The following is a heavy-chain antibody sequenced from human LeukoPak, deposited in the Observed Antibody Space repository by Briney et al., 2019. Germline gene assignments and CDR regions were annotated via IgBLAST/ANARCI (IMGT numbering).Heavy chain of an antibody. Sequence: PSETLSLTCAISGGSINSHYWGWIRQPPGKALRWIGNVYYTGKSSYNPSLRSRVTISLDTSKNHLSLNLTSVLAADTAIYYCVRRDAGWNYFDYWGQGILVTVSS. V-gene: IGHV4-59*08. D-gene: IGHD6-19*01. CDR3: VRRDAGWNYFDY. CDR2: VYYTGKS. CDR1: GGSINSHY. J-gene: IGHJ4*02.